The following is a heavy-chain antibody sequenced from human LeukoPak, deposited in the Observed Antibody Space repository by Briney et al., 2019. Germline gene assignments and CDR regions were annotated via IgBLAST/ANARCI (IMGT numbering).Heavy chain of an antibody. CDR3: ARQGLRVGDV. V-gene: IGHV4-59*08. J-gene: IGHJ6*02. D-gene: IGHD3-10*01. CDR2: IYYSGST. CDR1: GGSISSYY. Sequence: SETLSLTCTVSGGSISSYYWSWIRQPPGKGLEWIGYIYYSGSTNYNPSLKSRVTISVDTSKNQFSLKLSSVTAADTAVYYCARQGLRVGDVWGQGTTVTVSS.